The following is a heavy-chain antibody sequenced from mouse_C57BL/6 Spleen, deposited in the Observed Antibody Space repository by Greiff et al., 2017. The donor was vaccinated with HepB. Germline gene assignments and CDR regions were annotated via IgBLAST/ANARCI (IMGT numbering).Heavy chain of an antibody. CDR3: ARRGNRYFDV. J-gene: IGHJ1*03. V-gene: IGHV1-42*01. CDR1: GYSFTGYY. D-gene: IGHD2-1*01. Sequence: EVQRVESGPELVKPGASVKISCKASGYSFTGYYMNWVKQSPEKSLEWIGEINPSTGGTTYNQKFKAKATLTVDKSSSTAYMQLKSLTSEDSAVYYCARRGNRYFDVWGTGTTVTVSS. CDR2: INPSTGGT.